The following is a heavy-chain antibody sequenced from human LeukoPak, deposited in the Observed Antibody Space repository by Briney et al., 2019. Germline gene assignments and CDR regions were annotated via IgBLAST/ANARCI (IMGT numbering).Heavy chain of an antibody. Sequence: PGGSLRLSCAVSGINFRGYWMDWVRQAPGQGLEWVANMKQDGSEKYYVDSVNGRIPISRDNAKNSLYLEMNSLRVKDTAVYYCARDLGHTGYDLYDYWGQGTLVTVSS. D-gene: IGHD5-12*01. CDR3: ARDLGHTGYDLYDY. CDR1: GINFRGYW. CDR2: MKQDGSEK. J-gene: IGHJ4*02. V-gene: IGHV3-7*01.